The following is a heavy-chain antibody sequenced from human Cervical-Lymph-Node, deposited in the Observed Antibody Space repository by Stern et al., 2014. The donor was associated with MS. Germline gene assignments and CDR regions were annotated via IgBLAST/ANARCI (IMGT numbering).Heavy chain of an antibody. Sequence: QVQLGQSAAEVKKPGASVKVSCEASGYTFNAYYIHWVRQAPGRGLEWMGQINPNSGETKYAQKFQGRVTMTRDTSNTAYMELSRVTSDDTAVFYCARVTRHFENRLYFGMDVWGQGTTVTVSS. J-gene: IGHJ6*02. D-gene: IGHD1-14*01. CDR3: ARVTRHFENRLYFGMDV. CDR2: INPNSGET. CDR1: GYTFNAYY. V-gene: IGHV1-2*06.